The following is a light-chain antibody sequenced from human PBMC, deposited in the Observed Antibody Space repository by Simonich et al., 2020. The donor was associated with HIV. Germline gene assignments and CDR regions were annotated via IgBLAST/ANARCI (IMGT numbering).Light chain of an antibody. CDR2: EVS. Sequence: QSALTQSASVSGSPGQSITISCTGTSSDVGYYNYVSWYQQHPGKAPKLMIYEVSKRHSGVPDRFSGSKSGNTASLTISGLQAEDEADYYCSSYTSSSTLVFGGGTKLTVL. J-gene: IGLJ3*02. V-gene: IGLV2-14*01. CDR3: SSYTSSSTLV. CDR1: SSDVGYYNY.